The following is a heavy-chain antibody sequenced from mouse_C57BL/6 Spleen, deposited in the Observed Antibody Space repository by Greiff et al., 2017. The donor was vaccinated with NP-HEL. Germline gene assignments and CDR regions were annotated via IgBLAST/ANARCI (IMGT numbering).Heavy chain of an antibody. CDR3: ARSSLLRYGY. CDR1: GYTFTDYY. J-gene: IGHJ2*01. D-gene: IGHD1-1*01. Sequence: EVQLQQSGPELVKPGASVKISCKASGYTFTDYYMNWVKQSHGKSLEWIGDINPNNGGTSYNQKFKGKATLTVDKSSSTAYMELRSLTSEDSAVYYCARSSLLRYGYWGQGTTLTVSS. V-gene: IGHV1-26*01. CDR2: INPNNGGT.